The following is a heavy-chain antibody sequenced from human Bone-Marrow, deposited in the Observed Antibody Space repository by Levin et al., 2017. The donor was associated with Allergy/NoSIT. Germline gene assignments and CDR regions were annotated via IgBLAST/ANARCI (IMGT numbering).Heavy chain of an antibody. Sequence: GGSLRLSCAASGFTFRSNAMHWVRQAPGKGLQWMTVISYDGSNKYYADSVKGRFTISRDNSKNTVYLQMNSLRPEDTAVYYCAKEQRGFSSYDPLSLYHWGQGTLVTVSS. CDR1: GFTFRSNA. D-gene: IGHD5-12*01. CDR2: ISYDGSNK. J-gene: IGHJ5*02. CDR3: AKEQRGFSSYDPLSLYH. V-gene: IGHV3-30*04.